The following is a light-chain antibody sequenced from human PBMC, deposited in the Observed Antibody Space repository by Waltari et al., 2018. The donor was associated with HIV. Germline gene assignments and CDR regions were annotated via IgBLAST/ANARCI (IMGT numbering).Light chain of an antibody. Sequence: SYELTQPPSVSVSPGQQARITCSGDALANQYAYWYQRKPGQSPVLVIYKDSERSSGIPERFSGSSSGTTVTLTISGVQAEDEADYYCQSADSSGTYLVIFGGGTKLTVL. CDR3: QSADSSGTYLVI. J-gene: IGLJ2*01. CDR1: ALANQY. V-gene: IGLV3-25*03. CDR2: KDS.